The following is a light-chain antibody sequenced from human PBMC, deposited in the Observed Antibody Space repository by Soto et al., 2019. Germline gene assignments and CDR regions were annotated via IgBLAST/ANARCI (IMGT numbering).Light chain of an antibody. CDR2: EVS. CDR3: ASYSTGDTLYV. V-gene: IGLV2-14*01. CDR1: RGDVGAFNY. Sequence: SALAQPASVSGSPGQSITISCTGTRGDVGAFNYVSWYQIQPGKAPKLVIYEVSSRPSGVSKRFSGSKSGNTASLSISGLQPEDEGDYYCASYSTGDTLYVFGSGTKVTVL. J-gene: IGLJ1*01.